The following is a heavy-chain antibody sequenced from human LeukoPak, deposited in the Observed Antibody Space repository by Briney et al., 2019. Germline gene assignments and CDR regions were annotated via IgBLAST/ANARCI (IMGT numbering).Heavy chain of an antibody. V-gene: IGHV3-30-3*01. CDR1: GFTFSSYA. Sequence: GGSLRLSCAASGFTFSSYAMHWVRQAPGKGLEWVAFISYDGSNKYYADSVKGRFTISRDNSKNTLYLQMNSLRAEDTAVYYCARAQGTYYDFWSGDYWGQGTLVTVSS. D-gene: IGHD3-3*01. CDR3: ARAQGTYYDFWSGDY. CDR2: ISYDGSNK. J-gene: IGHJ4*02.